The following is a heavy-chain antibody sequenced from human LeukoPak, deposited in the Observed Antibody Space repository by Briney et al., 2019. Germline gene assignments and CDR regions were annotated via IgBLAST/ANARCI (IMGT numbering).Heavy chain of an antibody. V-gene: IGHV4-30-4*01. D-gene: IGHD3-10*01. CDR2: IYYSGST. Sequence: PSETLSLTCTVSGGSISSGDYYWSWIRQPPGKGLEWIGYIYYSGSTYYNPSLKSRVTISVDTSKNQFSLKLSSVTAADTAVYYCAREAFFGDLDYWGQGTLVTVSS. J-gene: IGHJ4*02. CDR3: AREAFFGDLDY. CDR1: GGSISSGDYY.